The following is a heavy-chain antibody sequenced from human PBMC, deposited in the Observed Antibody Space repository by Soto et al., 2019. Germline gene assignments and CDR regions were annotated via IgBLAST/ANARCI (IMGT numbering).Heavy chain of an antibody. CDR1: GYTFSIYD. V-gene: IGHV1-8*01. CDR3: ARVVGYCSGGSCRGDRYYYMDV. J-gene: IGHJ6*03. Sequence: VSVNLSCKTAGYTFSIYDINWVRQATRQGLEWMGWMNPNSGNTGYAQKFQGRVTMTRNTSISTAYMELSSLRSEDTAVYYCARVVGYCSGGSCRGDRYYYMDVWGKGTTVTVSS. D-gene: IGHD2-15*01. CDR2: MNPNSGNT.